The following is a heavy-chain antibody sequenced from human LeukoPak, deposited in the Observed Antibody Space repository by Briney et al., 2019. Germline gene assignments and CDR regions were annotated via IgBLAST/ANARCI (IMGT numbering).Heavy chain of an antibody. CDR1: GVSLTDYY. V-gene: IGHV4-34*01. CDR2: VSPDGYD. J-gene: IGHJ5*02. CDR3: APRGDIEHSYVYGKWFDP. D-gene: IGHD5-18*01. Sequence: SETLSLTCAVSGVSLTDYYWSWIRQSPGKGLEWIGEVSPDGYDKYNSSLRSRVTISVDTSYKQFSLRLSSVTAADTAVYYCAPRGDIEHSYVYGKWFDPWGQGTRVTVSS.